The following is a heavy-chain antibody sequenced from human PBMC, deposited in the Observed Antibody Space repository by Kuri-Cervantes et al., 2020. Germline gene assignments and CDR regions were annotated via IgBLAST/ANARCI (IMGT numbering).Heavy chain of an antibody. CDR1: GYTFTNYA. V-gene: IGHV1-3*01. D-gene: IGHD1-7*01. CDR2: TNAGNGNT. Sequence: ASVKVSCKASGYTFTNYAMHWVRQAPGQRLEWMGWTNAGNGNTIYSQKFQGRVTITTDESTSTAYMELSSLRSEDTAVYYCAEGGITGTTMGYFDYWGQGTLVTVSS. CDR3: AEGGITGTTMGYFDY. J-gene: IGHJ4*02.